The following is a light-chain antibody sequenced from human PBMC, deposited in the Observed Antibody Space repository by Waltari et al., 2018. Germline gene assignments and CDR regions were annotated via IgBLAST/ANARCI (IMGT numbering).Light chain of an antibody. CDR2: GAS. V-gene: IGKV3-15*01. Sequence: EIVMTQSPATLSVSPGERATLSCRASQSVSSSVAWYQQKPGQAPRLLIFGASTRATGIPARFSGSGSGTEFTLTISSLQSEDFAVYYCQQYNNWPWTFGQGNKVEIK. CDR1: QSVSSS. J-gene: IGKJ1*01. CDR3: QQYNNWPWT.